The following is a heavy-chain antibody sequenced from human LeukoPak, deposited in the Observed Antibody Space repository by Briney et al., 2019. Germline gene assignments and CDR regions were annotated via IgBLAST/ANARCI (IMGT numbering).Heavy chain of an antibody. Sequence: GGSLRLSCTASGFSFSNAWVSWVRQAPGKGLEWVGRIKSKTDGGTTDYAAPVKGRFTISRDDSKNTLYLQMNSLKTEDTAVYYCTTIYFYYYDSSGYYSCFDYWGQGTLVTVSS. CDR1: GFSFSNAW. CDR2: IKSKTDGGTT. J-gene: IGHJ4*02. V-gene: IGHV3-15*01. CDR3: TTIYFYYYDSSGYYSCFDY. D-gene: IGHD3-22*01.